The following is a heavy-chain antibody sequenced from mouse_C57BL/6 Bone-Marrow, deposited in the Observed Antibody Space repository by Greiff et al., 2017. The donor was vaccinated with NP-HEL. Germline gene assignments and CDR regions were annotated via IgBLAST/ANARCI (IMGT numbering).Heavy chain of an antibody. Sequence: AASGFTFSSYAMSWVRQTPEKTLEWVATISDGGSYTYYPDNVKGRFTISRDNAKNNLYLQMSHLKSEDTAMYYCAKGFNWAWFAYWGQGTLVTVSA. CDR3: AKGFNWAWFAY. J-gene: IGHJ3*01. D-gene: IGHD4-1*01. CDR2: ISDGGSYT. V-gene: IGHV5-4*01. CDR1: GFTFSSYA.